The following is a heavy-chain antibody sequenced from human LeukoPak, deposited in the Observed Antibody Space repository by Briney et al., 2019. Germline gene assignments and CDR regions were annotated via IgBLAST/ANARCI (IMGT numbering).Heavy chain of an antibody. CDR1: GLTLSSRW. D-gene: IGHD4-23*01. V-gene: IGHV3-7*01. Sequence: GGSLRLSCSASGLTLSSRWVNWVRQAPGKGLEWVAIIDKDGSEENYVDSARGRFTISRDNAWNLVYLQMNSLRVEDTAVYYCATSNSGPECWGQGTLVTVSS. CDR3: ATSNSGPEC. J-gene: IGHJ4*02. CDR2: IDKDGSEE.